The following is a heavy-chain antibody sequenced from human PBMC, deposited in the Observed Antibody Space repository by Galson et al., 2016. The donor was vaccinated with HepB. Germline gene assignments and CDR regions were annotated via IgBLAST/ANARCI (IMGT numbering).Heavy chain of an antibody. CDR1: GFSFSSYA. CDR3: VKDPFFYYGMDV. J-gene: IGHJ6*02. D-gene: IGHD3-3*01. CDR2: ITSGGTT. V-gene: IGHV3-23*01. Sequence: SLRLSCAASGFSFSSYAMSWVRQAPGKGLEWVSGITSGGTTYYADSVKGRFTISRDNSKNILYLQMKSLRDEDTAVYYCVKDPFFYYGMDVWGQGTTVTVSS.